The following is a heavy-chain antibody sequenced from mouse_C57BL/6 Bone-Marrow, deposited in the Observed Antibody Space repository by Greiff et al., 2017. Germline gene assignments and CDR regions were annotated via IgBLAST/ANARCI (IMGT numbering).Heavy chain of an antibody. Sequence: EVKLVESGGGLVQPKGSLKLSCAASGFTFNTYAMHWVRPAPGKGLAWVARIRSKSSNYATYYADSVKDRFTISRDDSQSMLYLQMNNLKTEDTAMYYCVRDRYYDYEGYFDYWGQGTTLTVSS. D-gene: IGHD2-4*01. CDR2: IRSKSSNYAT. CDR1: GFTFNTYA. CDR3: VRDRYYDYEGYFDY. J-gene: IGHJ2*01. V-gene: IGHV10-3*01.